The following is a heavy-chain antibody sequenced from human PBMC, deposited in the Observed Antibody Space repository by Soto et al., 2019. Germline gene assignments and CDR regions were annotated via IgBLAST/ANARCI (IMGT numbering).Heavy chain of an antibody. CDR1: GGSISSGGYY. Sequence: QVQLQESGPGLVKPSQTLSLTCTVSGGSISSGGYYWNWIRQHPGKGLEWIGFTYYSGSTYYNPSLKSRVTISVDTSKNQFSLKLSAVTAADTAVYYCARDGMTTYYYYGMDVWGQGTTVTVSS. V-gene: IGHV4-31*03. CDR3: ARDGMTTYYYYGMDV. D-gene: IGHD4-4*01. J-gene: IGHJ6*02. CDR2: TYYSGST.